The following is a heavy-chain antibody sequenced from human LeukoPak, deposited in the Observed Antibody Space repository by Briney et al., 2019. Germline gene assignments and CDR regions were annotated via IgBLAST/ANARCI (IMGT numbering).Heavy chain of an antibody. Sequence: QPGGSLRLSCAASGFTVSSYGMSWVRQAPGKGPEWVSLVYSDGVTRYADSVQGRFTISRDNSKNTVYLQMNNLRVADTAVYHCVRDRAEGRAWVEFDPWGQGILVTVSS. V-gene: IGHV3-66*02. CDR2: VYSDGVT. CDR1: GFTVSSYG. J-gene: IGHJ5*02. CDR3: VRDRAEGRAWVEFDP.